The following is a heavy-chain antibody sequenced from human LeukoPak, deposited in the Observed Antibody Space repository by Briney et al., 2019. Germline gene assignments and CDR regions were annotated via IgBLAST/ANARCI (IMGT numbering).Heavy chain of an antibody. D-gene: IGHD1-26*01. CDR3: ARGRVVGATRRSAFDI. Sequence: ASVKVSCKASGYTFTGHHMHWVRQAPGQGLEWMGWINPNSGGTNYAQKFQGRVTMTRDTSISTAYMELSRLRSDDTAVYYCARGRVVGATRRSAFDIWGQGTMVTVSS. J-gene: IGHJ3*02. CDR1: GYTFTGHH. CDR2: INPNSGGT. V-gene: IGHV1-2*02.